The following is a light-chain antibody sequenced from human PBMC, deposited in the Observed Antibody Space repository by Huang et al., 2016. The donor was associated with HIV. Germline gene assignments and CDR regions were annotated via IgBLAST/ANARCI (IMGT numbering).Light chain of an antibody. J-gene: IGKJ3*01. CDR1: QIASSH. Sequence: DTVMTQSPVTLSVSPGDRAPLSCRSSQIASSHLACYQQKPGQAPRLLIYAASTRATGVPARFSGSGAGTEFTLTISTLQSEDSAVYYCQQYNDFRSTFGPGTRVEIK. V-gene: IGKV3-15*01. CDR2: AAS. CDR3: QQYNDFRST.